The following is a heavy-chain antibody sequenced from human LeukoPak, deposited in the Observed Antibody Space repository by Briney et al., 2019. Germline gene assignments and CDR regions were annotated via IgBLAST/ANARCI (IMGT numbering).Heavy chain of an antibody. J-gene: IGHJ4*02. Sequence: ASVKVSCKVSGYTLTELSMHWVRQAPGKGLEWMGGFDPEDGETIYAQEFQGRVTMTEDTSADTAYMELSSLRSEDTAVYYCATGWYSGRQFDYWGQGTLVTVSS. CDR2: FDPEDGET. CDR3: ATGWYSGRQFDY. D-gene: IGHD1-26*01. CDR1: GYTLTELS. V-gene: IGHV1-24*01.